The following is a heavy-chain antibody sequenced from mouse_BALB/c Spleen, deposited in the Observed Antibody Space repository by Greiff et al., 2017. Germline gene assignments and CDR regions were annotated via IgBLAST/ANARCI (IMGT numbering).Heavy chain of an antibody. V-gene: IGHV5-6*01. D-gene: IGHD2-1*01. CDR3: ARHDGKKTAMDY. CDR1: GFTFSSYG. J-gene: IGHJ4*01. Sequence: EVKLMESGGDLVKPGGSLKLSCAASGFTFSSYGMSWVRQTPDKRLEWVATISSGGSYTYYPDSVKGRFTISRDNAKNTLYLQMSSLKSEDTAMYYCARHDGKKTAMDYWGQGTSVTVSS. CDR2: ISSGGSYT.